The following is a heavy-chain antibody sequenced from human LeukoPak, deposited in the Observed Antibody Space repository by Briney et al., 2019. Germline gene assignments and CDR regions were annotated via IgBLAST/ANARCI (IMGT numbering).Heavy chain of an antibody. J-gene: IGHJ4*02. V-gene: IGHV3-23*01. Sequence: GGSLRLSCAASGFTFSSYAMSWVRQAPGKGLEWVSAISGSGGSTYYADSVKGRFTISRDNSKNTLYLQMNSLRAEDTAVYYCAKDRGLVVRIYYFDYWGRGTLVTVSS. CDR3: AKDRGLVVRIYYFDY. CDR1: GFTFSSYA. CDR2: ISGSGGST. D-gene: IGHD2-21*01.